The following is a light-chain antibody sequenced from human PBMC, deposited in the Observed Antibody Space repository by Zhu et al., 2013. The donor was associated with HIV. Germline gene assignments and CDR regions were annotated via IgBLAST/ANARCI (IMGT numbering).Light chain of an antibody. CDR1: SIDVGGYNY. V-gene: IGLV2-14*01. Sequence: QSALTQPASVSGSPGQSITISCTGTSIDVGGYNYVSWYQQTPGKAPKVMIYEVSNRPSGVSDRFSGSKSGNTASLTISGLQPEDEADYYCCSYAGGYSHYVFGTGTKVTVL. J-gene: IGLJ1*01. CDR3: CSYAGGYSHYV. CDR2: EVS.